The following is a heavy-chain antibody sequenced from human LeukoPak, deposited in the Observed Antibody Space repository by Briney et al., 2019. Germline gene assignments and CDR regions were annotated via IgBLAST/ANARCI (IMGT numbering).Heavy chain of an antibody. D-gene: IGHD6-19*01. CDR2: IGAAGDT. Sequence: GGSLRLSCVASGFTFRNYDMHWVRQATGKSLEWVSGIGAAGDTYYPGSVKGRFTISRENANNSLYLQMNSLRAGDTAMYYCARDRAGDFDYWGQGTLVTVSS. CDR3: ARDRAGDFDY. J-gene: IGHJ4*02. V-gene: IGHV3-13*04. CDR1: GFTFRNYD.